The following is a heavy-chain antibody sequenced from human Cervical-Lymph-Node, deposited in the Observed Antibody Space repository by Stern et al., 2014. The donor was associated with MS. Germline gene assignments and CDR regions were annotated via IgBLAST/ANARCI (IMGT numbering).Heavy chain of an antibody. CDR3: ARQHCTTINFENYYFDY. CDR1: GDSITSNNW. CDR2: IYHLGST. Sequence: QLQLQESGPGLVKPSGTLSLTCAVSGDSITSNNWWSWVRQSPGKGLEGIGEIYHLGSTNYSPSLQGRVTISADKSKNQFSLMLVSVTAADTALYYCARQHCTTINFENYYFDYWGQGSLVTVSS. V-gene: IGHV4-4*02. D-gene: IGHD2/OR15-2a*01. J-gene: IGHJ4*02.